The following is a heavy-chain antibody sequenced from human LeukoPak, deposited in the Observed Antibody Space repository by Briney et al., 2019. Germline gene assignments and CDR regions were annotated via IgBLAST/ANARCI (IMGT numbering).Heavy chain of an antibody. CDR1: GGTFSSYA. D-gene: IGHD1-26*01. Sequence: GASVKVSCKASGGTFSSYAISWVRQAPGQGLEWMGWINPNSGGTNYAQKFQGRVTMTRDTSISTAYMELSRLRSDDTAVYYCARGSGSYFDLSFDYWGQGTLVTVSS. V-gene: IGHV1-2*02. J-gene: IGHJ4*02. CDR2: INPNSGGT. CDR3: ARGSGSYFDLSFDY.